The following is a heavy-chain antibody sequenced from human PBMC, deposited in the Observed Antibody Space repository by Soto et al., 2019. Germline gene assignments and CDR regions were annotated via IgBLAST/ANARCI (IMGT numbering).Heavy chain of an antibody. CDR1: GFTFSSYA. V-gene: IGHV3-23*01. CDR2: ISGSGGST. Sequence: GGSLRLSCAASGFTFSSYAMSWVHQAPGKGLEWVSAISGSGGSTYYADSVKGRFTISRDNSKNTLYLQMNSLRAEDTAVYYCAKDPPVIVVVPAASSGDPWGQGTLVTVSS. D-gene: IGHD2-2*01. J-gene: IGHJ5*02. CDR3: AKDPPVIVVVPAASSGDP.